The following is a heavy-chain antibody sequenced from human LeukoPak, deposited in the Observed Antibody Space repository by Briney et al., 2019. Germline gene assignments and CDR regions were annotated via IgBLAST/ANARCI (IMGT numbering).Heavy chain of an antibody. V-gene: IGHV1-69*05. CDR3: ASAVYCTNGVCYTRGYFDY. D-gene: IGHD2-8*01. Sequence: GASVKVSCKASGGTFSSYAISWVRQAPGQGLEWMGGIIPIFGTANYAQKFQGRVTITTDESTCTAYMELSSLRSEDTAVYYCASAVYCTNGVCYTRGYFDYWGQGTLVTASS. CDR1: GGTFSSYA. CDR2: IIPIFGTA. J-gene: IGHJ4*02.